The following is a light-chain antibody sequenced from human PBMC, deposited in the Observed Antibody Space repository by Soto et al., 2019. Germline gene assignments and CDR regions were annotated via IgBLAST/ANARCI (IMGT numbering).Light chain of an antibody. J-gene: IGKJ5*01. CDR1: QSVGSY. V-gene: IGKV3-11*01. CDR3: QQRTNWPPAIN. Sequence: ERVTTKSPVTLSVSPEESVTPSCRASQSVGSYLAWYQQKPGQAPRLLIYDASNRATGIPARFSGSGSGTDFTLTISRLEPEDFAVYYCQQRTNWPPAINCGQGTQREIK. CDR2: DAS.